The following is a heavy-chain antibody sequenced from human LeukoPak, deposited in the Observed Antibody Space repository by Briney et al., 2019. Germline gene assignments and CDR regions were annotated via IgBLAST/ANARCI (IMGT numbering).Heavy chain of an antibody. V-gene: IGHV3-23*01. CDR3: AKDRSWTREFDP. CDR2: ISGSGGST. Sequence: GGTLRLSCAASGFTFSSYAMSWVRQAPGKGLEWVSAISGSGGSTYYADSVKGRFTISRDNSKNTLYLQMNSLRAEDTAVYYCAKDRSWTREFDPWGQGTLVTVSS. D-gene: IGHD3/OR15-3a*01. CDR1: GFTFSSYA. J-gene: IGHJ5*02.